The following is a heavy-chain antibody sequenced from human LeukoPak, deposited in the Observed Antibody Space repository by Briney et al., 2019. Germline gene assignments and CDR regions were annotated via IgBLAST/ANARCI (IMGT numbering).Heavy chain of an antibody. D-gene: IGHD2-15*01. CDR2: IYSGGST. CDR1: GFNVRSNY. CDR3: ARDSDCSGGSCYTDY. Sequence: GSLRLSCAASGFNVRSNYMSWVRQAPGKGLEWVSLIYSGGSTYYADSVKGRFTISRDNSKNTLYLQMSSLRAEDTAMYYCARDSDCSGGSCYTDYWGQGNLVTVSS. V-gene: IGHV3-53*01. J-gene: IGHJ4*02.